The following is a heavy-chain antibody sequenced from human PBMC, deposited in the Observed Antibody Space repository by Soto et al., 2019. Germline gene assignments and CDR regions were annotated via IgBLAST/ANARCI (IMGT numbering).Heavy chain of an antibody. CDR2: IWYDGSNK. Sequence: QVQLVESGGGVVQPGRSLRLSCAASGFTFSSYGMHWVRQAPGKGLEWVAVIWYDGSNKYYADSVKGRFTISRDNSKNTLYLQMNSLRAEDTAVYYCARGLYSSSWYSCFDYWGQGTLVTVSS. J-gene: IGHJ4*02. CDR1: GFTFSSYG. D-gene: IGHD6-13*01. V-gene: IGHV3-33*01. CDR3: ARGLYSSSWYSCFDY.